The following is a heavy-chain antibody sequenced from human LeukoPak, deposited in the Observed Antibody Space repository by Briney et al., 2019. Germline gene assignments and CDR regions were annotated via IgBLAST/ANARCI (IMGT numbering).Heavy chain of an antibody. CDR1: GGSISSSSYY. Sequence: SETLSLTCTVSGGSISSSSYYWGWIRQPPGKGLEWIGEINHSGSTNYNPSLKSRVTISVDTSKNQFSLKLSSVSAADTAVYYCARGQDSYGQEYYFDYWGQGTLVTVSS. J-gene: IGHJ4*02. D-gene: IGHD5-18*01. CDR2: INHSGST. CDR3: ARGQDSYGQEYYFDY. V-gene: IGHV4-39*07.